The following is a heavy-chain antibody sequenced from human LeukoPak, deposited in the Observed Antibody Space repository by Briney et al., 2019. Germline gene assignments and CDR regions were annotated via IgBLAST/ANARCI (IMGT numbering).Heavy chain of an antibody. V-gene: IGHV3-20*01. CDR3: ARRQQLGTWVYFDY. CDR1: GFTFDDYG. D-gene: IGHD1-1*01. CDR2: TNWNGGST. Sequence: GGSLRLSCAASGFTFDDYGMSWVRQAPGKGLEWVSGTNWNGGSTGYADSVKGRFTISRDNAKNSLYLQMNSLRAEDTALYHCARRQQLGTWVYFDYWGQGTLVTVSS. J-gene: IGHJ4*02.